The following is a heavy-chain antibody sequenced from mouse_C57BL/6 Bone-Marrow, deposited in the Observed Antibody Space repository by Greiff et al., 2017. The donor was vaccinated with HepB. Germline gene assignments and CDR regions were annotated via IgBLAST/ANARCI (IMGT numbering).Heavy chain of an antibody. CDR1: GYTFTSYG. V-gene: IGHV1-81*01. CDR3: ARWGIYYGNYVGWFAY. CDR2: IYPRSGNT. Sequence: QVQLQQSGAELARPGASVKLSCKASGYTFTSYGISWVKQRTGQGLEWIGEIYPRSGNTYYNEKFKGKATLTADKSSSTAYMELRSLTSEDSAVYFGARWGIYYGNYVGWFAYWGQGTLVTVSA. J-gene: IGHJ3*01. D-gene: IGHD2-1*01.